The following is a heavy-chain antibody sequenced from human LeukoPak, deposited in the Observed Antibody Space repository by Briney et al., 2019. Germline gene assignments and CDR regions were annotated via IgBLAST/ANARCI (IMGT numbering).Heavy chain of an antibody. D-gene: IGHD3-10*01. Sequence: SETLSLTCTVPGGSISSYYWSWIRQPPGKGLEWIGYIYYSGSTNYNPSLKSRVTMSVDTSKNQFSLKLSSVTAADTAVYYCARGYGSGSYDYWGQGTLVTVSS. CDR2: IYYSGST. V-gene: IGHV4-59*12. J-gene: IGHJ4*02. CDR3: ARGYGSGSYDY. CDR1: GGSISSYY.